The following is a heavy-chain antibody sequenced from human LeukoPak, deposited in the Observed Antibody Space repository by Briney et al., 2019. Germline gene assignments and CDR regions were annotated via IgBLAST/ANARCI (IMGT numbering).Heavy chain of an antibody. D-gene: IGHD3-10*01. Sequence: SETLSLTCAVSAGSITGTIYNWGWIRQPPGKGLEWIGTFHYTGRTYYNSSLKSRVTIAVDTSKNHFSLRLSSVTAADTAVYYCARQHHVSGTIDHWGQGTLVIVSS. V-gene: IGHV4-39*01. J-gene: IGHJ4*02. CDR3: ARQHHVSGTIDH. CDR2: FHYTGRT. CDR1: AGSITGTIYN.